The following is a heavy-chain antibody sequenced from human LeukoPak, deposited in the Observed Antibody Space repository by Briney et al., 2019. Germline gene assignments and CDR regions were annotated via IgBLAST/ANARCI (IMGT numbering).Heavy chain of an antibody. Sequence: PSETLSLTCTVSGGSISSGGYYWSWIRQHPGKGLEWIGYIYYSGSTYYNPSLKSRVTISVDTSKNQFSLKLSSVTAADTAVYYCARGERSISHCDIWGQGTMVTVSS. CDR3: ARGERSISHCDI. D-gene: IGHD2-21*01. CDR1: GGSISSGGYY. V-gene: IGHV4-31*03. J-gene: IGHJ3*02. CDR2: IYYSGST.